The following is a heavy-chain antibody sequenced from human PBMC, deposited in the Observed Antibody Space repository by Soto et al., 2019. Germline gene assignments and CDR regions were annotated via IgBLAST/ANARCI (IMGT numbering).Heavy chain of an antibody. J-gene: IGHJ4*02. CDR1: GYTLTDFH. CDR2: MNPKNGNT. D-gene: IGHD3-3*01. Sequence: ASVKVSCKASGYTLTDFHINCVRHAPGERLEWMGWMNPKNGNTDYAQKFQGRVTMTRNTSRSTAYMELSSLRSDDTAVYYCARRIAIFGVLIKGLDYWGQGTLVTVSS. CDR3: ARRIAIFGVLIKGLDY. V-gene: IGHV1-8*01.